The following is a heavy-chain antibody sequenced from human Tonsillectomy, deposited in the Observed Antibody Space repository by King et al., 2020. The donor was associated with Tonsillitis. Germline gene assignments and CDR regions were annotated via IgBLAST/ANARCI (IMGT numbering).Heavy chain of an antibody. Sequence: VQLQQWGAGLLKPSETLSLTCAVYGGSFSDYYWSWIRQAPGKGLEWIGEINYSGTTNYNPSLKSRVSISVDTSKKQFPLCFRYVTAADTAVYYCARYEYIRSSIFDYWGQGTLVTVSS. V-gene: IGHV4-34*01. D-gene: IGHD6-6*01. J-gene: IGHJ4*02. CDR1: GGSFSDYY. CDR3: ARYEYIRSSIFDY. CDR2: INYSGTT.